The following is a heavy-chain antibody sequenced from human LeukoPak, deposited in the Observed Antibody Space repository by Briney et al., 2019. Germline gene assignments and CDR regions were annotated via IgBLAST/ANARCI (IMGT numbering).Heavy chain of an antibody. CDR1: GYTFTSYA. Sequence: GASVKVSCKASGYTFTSYAMHWVRQAPGQRLEWMGWINAGNGNTKYSQKFQGRVTITRGTSASTAYMELSSLRSEDTAVYYCAREHSYYYGSSGYYYRNWYFDLWGRGTLVTVSS. J-gene: IGHJ2*01. D-gene: IGHD3-22*01. CDR2: INAGNGNT. V-gene: IGHV1-3*01. CDR3: AREHSYYYGSSGYYYRNWYFDL.